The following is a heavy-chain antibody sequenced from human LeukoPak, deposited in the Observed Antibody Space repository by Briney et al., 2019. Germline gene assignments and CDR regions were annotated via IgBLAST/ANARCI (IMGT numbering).Heavy chain of an antibody. CDR3: ARESGGAGTEKRGYFDY. CDR2: IKQDGSEK. Sequence: GGSLRLSCAASGFTFSSYWMSWVRQAPGKGLEWVANIKQDGSEKYYVDSVKGRFTISRDNAKNSLYPQMNSLRAEGTALYYCARESGGAGTEKRGYFDYWGQGTLVTVSS. CDR1: GFTFSSYW. D-gene: IGHD6-13*01. J-gene: IGHJ4*02. V-gene: IGHV3-7*03.